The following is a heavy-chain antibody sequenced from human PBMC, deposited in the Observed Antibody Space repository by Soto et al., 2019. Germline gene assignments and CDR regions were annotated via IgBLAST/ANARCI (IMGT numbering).Heavy chain of an antibody. CDR1: GYTFTSYD. CDR3: ARGYQGPYDFCRFDP. CDR2: MNPNSGNT. Sequence: QVQLVQSGAEVKKPGASVKVSCKASGYTFTSYDINWVRQATGQGLEWMGWMNPNSGNTGYAQKFQGRVTMTRNTSISTAYMELSSLKYEDTAVYYCARGYQGPYDFCRFDPWVQGTLVTVSS. V-gene: IGHV1-8*01. D-gene: IGHD3-3*01. J-gene: IGHJ5*02.